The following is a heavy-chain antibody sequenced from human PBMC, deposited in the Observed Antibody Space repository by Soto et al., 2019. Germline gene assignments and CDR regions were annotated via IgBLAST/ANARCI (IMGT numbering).Heavy chain of an antibody. Sequence: GGSLRLSCSASGFTFSSYAMHWVRQAPGKGLEWVAVISYDGSNKYYADSVKGRFTISRDNSKNTLYLQMNSLRAEDTAVYYCAKDGYPGGVRGYYYYGMDVWGQGTTVTVSS. CDR1: GFTFSSYA. D-gene: IGHD3-10*01. J-gene: IGHJ6*02. CDR3: AKDGYPGGVRGYYYYGMDV. CDR2: ISYDGSNK. V-gene: IGHV3-30*04.